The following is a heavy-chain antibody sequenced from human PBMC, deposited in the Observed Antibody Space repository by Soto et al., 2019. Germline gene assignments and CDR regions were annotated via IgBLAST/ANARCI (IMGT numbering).Heavy chain of an antibody. V-gene: IGHV3-23*01. CDR2: ISGSGGST. Sequence: GGSLRLSCAASGFTFSSYAMSWVRQAPGKGLERVSAISGSGGSTYYADSVKGRFTISRGNSKNTLYLQMNSLRAEDTSVYYCAKGIQWLDGGAFDIWGQGTMVTVSS. D-gene: IGHD6-19*01. CDR3: AKGIQWLDGGAFDI. CDR1: GFTFSSYA. J-gene: IGHJ3*02.